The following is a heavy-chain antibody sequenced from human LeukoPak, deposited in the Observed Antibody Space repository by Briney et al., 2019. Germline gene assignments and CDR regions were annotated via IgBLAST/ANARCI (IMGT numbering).Heavy chain of an antibody. D-gene: IGHD5-24*01. CDR2: ISAYNGNT. Sequence: ASVTVSCKASGYTFTVYYMHWVRQAPGQGLEWMGWISAYNGNTNYAQKLQGRVTMTTDTSTSTAYMELRSLRSDDTAVYYCARDVEMATIVRPDAFDIWGQGTMVTVSS. CDR1: GYTFTVYY. V-gene: IGHV1-18*04. J-gene: IGHJ3*02. CDR3: ARDVEMATIVRPDAFDI.